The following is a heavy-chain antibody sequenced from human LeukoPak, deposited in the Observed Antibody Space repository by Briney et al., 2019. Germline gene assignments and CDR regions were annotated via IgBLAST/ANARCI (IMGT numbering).Heavy chain of an antibody. CDR3: AKPSTNWNYGGYFDY. CDR2: IRYDGSNK. V-gene: IGHV3-30*02. CDR1: GLTFSSYG. D-gene: IGHD1-7*01. Sequence: PGGSLRLSCAASGLTFSSYGMHWVRQAPGKGLEWVAFIRYDGSNKYYADSVKGRFTISRDNSKNTLYLQMSSLRAEDTAVYYCAKPSTNWNYGGYFDYWGQGTLVTVSS. J-gene: IGHJ4*02.